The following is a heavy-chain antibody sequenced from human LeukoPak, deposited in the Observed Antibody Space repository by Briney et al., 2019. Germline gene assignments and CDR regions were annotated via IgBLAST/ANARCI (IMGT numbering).Heavy chain of an antibody. J-gene: IGHJ6*03. D-gene: IGHD6-13*01. CDR2: VYNSGNT. CDR3: ARAIWGSSSWSTTYYYYYMDV. Sequence: SETLSLTCTVSSDSVSRYYWTWIRQSPGRGLEWIGDVYNSGNTKYTPSLKSRVTISLDTSKNQFSLKLASVTAADTAVYFCARAIWGSSSWSTTYYYYYMDVWGEGTTVTISS. V-gene: IGHV4-59*02. CDR1: SDSVSRYY.